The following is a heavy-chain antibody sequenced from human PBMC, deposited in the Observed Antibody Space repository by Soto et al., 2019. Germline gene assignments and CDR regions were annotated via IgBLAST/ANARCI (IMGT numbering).Heavy chain of an antibody. V-gene: IGHV3-74*01. CDR3: ASGGVAGSGTVYNDD. Sequence: EVQLVESGGGLVQPGGSLRLSCAASGFTFSSYWMHWVRQAPGKVLVWGSRINNAGSSTRYADSVKGRLTISRDNAKNTLYLQVSSLRAEDTAVSYCASGGVAGSGTVYNDDGGRGTLVTVSA. CDR2: INNAGSST. J-gene: IGHJ4*02. CDR1: GFTFSSYW. D-gene: IGHD3-10*01.